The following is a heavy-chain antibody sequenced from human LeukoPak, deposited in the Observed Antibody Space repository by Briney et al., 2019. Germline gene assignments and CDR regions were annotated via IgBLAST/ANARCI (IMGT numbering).Heavy chain of an antibody. Sequence: GGSLRLSCAASGFTFSSYGMHWVRQAPGKGLEWVAVISYDGSNKYYADSVKGRFTISRDNSKNTLYLQMNSLRAEDTAVYYCANYMTTVPPYYFDYWGQGTLVTVSS. CDR1: GFTFSSYG. CDR3: ANYMTTVPPYYFDY. CDR2: ISYDGSNK. J-gene: IGHJ4*02. V-gene: IGHV3-30*18. D-gene: IGHD4-11*01.